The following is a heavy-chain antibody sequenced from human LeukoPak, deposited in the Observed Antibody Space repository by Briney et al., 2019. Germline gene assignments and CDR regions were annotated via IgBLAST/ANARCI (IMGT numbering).Heavy chain of an antibody. D-gene: IGHD3-10*01. Sequence: SGTLSLTCTVSGGSISGYHWSWIRQPAGKGLEWIGRIYSSGSTDYNPSLKGRVTMSVDTSKNQFSLKLSSVTAADTAVYYCARAYHYGSGGFDPWGQGTLVTASS. J-gene: IGHJ5*02. CDR3: ARAYHYGSGGFDP. CDR1: GGSISGYH. CDR2: IYSSGST. V-gene: IGHV4-4*07.